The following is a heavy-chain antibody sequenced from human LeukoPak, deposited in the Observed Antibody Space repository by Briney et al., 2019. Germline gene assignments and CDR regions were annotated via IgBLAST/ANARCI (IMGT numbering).Heavy chain of an antibody. D-gene: IGHD2/OR15-2a*01. J-gene: IGHJ5*02. V-gene: IGHV3-23*01. CDR3: AKDLSALVYGSFDP. CDR1: GFTFSSYA. CDR2: ISGSGGST. Sequence: GGSLRLSRAASGFTFSSYAMSWVRQAPGKGLEWVSAISGSGGSTHYADSVKGRFTISRDNSKNTLYLQMNSLRAEDTAVYYCAKDLSALVYGSFDPWGQGTLVTVSS.